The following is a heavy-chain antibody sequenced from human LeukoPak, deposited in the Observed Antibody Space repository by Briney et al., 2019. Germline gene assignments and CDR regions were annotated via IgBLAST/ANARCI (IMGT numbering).Heavy chain of an antibody. Sequence: TGGSLRLSCAASGFTFSIYAMSWVRQAPGRGLEWVSVISGSGYSTYYADSVKGRFTISRDNFKNTLYLQMNSLRVEDTAVYYCAKDTEGDCSGGSCYPPRDYWGQGILVTVSA. CDR1: GFTFSIYA. V-gene: IGHV3-23*01. D-gene: IGHD2-15*01. CDR3: AKDTEGDCSGGSCYPPRDY. J-gene: IGHJ4*02. CDR2: ISGSGYST.